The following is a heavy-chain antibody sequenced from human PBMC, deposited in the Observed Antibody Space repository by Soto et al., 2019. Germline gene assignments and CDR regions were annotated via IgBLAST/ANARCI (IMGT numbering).Heavy chain of an antibody. CDR2: ISAYNGNT. CDR3: AREASPYSSSWYHYYYYGMDV. Sequence: ASVKVSCKASGYTFTSYGISWVRQAPGQGLEWMGWISAYNGNTNYAQKLQGRVTMTTDTSTSTAYMELRSLRSDDTAVYYCAREASPYSSSWYHYYYYGMDVWG. V-gene: IGHV1-18*01. CDR1: GYTFTSYG. J-gene: IGHJ6*02. D-gene: IGHD6-13*01.